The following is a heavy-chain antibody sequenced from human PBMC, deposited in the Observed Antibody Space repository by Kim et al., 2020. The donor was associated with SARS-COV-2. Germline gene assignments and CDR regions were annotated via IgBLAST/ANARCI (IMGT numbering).Heavy chain of an antibody. CDR3: ARELGDYEGVYFDY. J-gene: IGHJ4*02. Sequence: SVKVSCKASGGTFSSYAISWVRQAPGQGLEWMGGIIPIFGTANYAQKFQGRVTITADESTSTAYMELSSLRSEDTAVYYCARELGDYEGVYFDYWGQGTLVTVSS. CDR1: GGTFSSYA. D-gene: IGHD4-17*01. V-gene: IGHV1-69*13. CDR2: IIPIFGTA.